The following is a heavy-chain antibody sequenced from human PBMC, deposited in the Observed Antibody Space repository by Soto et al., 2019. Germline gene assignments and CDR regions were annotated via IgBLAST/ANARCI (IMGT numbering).Heavy chain of an antibody. V-gene: IGHV3-73*01. CDR3: TSPAGEGAFDI. D-gene: IGHD2-2*01. J-gene: IGHJ3*02. CDR1: GFTFSGSA. Sequence: GGSLRLSCAASGFTFSGSAMHWVRQASGKGLEWVGRIRSKANSYATAYAASVKGRFTISRDDSKNTAYLQMNSLKTEDTAVYYCTSPAGEGAFDIWGQGTMVTVSS. CDR2: IRSKANSYAT.